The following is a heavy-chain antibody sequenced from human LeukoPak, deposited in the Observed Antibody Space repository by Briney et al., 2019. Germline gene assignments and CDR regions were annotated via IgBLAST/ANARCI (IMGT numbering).Heavy chain of an antibody. CDR3: ARGEGTALELDP. CDR1: GGSISSYY. CDR2: IYYSGST. V-gene: IGHV4-59*01. J-gene: IGHJ5*02. D-gene: IGHD2-21*02. Sequence: SETLSLTCTVSGGSISSYYWSCIRQPPGKGLEWIGYIYYSGSTNYNPSLTSRVTISVDTSKNQFSLKLSSVTAADTAVYYCARGEGTALELDPWGQGTLVTVSS.